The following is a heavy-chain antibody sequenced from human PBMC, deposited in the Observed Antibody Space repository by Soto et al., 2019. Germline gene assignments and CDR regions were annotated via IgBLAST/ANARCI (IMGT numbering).Heavy chain of an antibody. Sequence: SETLSLTCTVSGGSISSGGYYWSWIRQHPGKGLEWIGYIYYSGSTYYNPSLKSRVTISVDTSKNQFSLKLSSVTAADTAVYYCARGIAAAGTFEFPRFDYWGQRTLVTVSS. CDR2: IYYSGST. CDR3: ARGIAAAGTFEFPRFDY. J-gene: IGHJ4*02. V-gene: IGHV4-31*03. D-gene: IGHD6-13*01. CDR1: GGSISSGGYY.